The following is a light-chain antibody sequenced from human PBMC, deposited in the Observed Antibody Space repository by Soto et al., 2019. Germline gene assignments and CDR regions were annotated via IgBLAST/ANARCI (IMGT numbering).Light chain of an antibody. V-gene: IGLV2-8*01. CDR3: CSYGCNANYV. Sequence: QSVLTQPPSASGSPGRAVAISCTGTSSDVGGYNYVSWYQQHPGKTPKLLIYELTKRPSGLPDRFSGSKSGNTASLTVSGLQAEDEADSYCCSYGCNANYVFGTGTKVTVL. CDR1: SSDVGGYNY. J-gene: IGLJ1*01. CDR2: ELT.